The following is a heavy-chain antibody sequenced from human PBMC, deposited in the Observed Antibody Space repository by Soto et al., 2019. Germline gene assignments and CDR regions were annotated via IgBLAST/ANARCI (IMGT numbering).Heavy chain of an antibody. CDR2: VSYDGSNK. CDR3: ARDPMSCGDGSCFSGGWFDP. D-gene: IGHD2-15*01. Sequence: QVQLVESGGGVVQPGRSLRLSCAASGFTFSAYAMHWVRQAPGKGLEWVAVVSYDGSNKYYADSVKGRFTIFRDNSKTTVYLQMNSLRAEDTAVYYCARDPMSCGDGSCFSGGWFDPWGQGTLVTVSS. J-gene: IGHJ5*02. V-gene: IGHV3-30-3*01. CDR1: GFTFSAYA.